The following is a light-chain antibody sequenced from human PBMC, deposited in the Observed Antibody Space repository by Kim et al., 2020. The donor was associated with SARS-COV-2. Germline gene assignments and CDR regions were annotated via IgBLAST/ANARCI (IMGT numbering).Light chain of an antibody. CDR3: QQYGSSYS. CDR1: QSVSSSY. V-gene: IGKV3-20*01. Sequence: SWSPGERATLPCRASQSVSSSYVAWYQQKPGQAPRLLIYGASSRATGIPDRFSGSGSGTDFTLTISRLEPEDFAVYYCQQYGSSYSFGQGTKLEI. CDR2: GAS. J-gene: IGKJ2*03.